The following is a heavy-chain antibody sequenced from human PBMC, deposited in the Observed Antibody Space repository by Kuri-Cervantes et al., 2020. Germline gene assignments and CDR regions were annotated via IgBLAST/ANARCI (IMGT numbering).Heavy chain of an antibody. CDR2: ISYDGSNK. J-gene: IGHJ6*02. V-gene: IGHV3-30*18. D-gene: IGHD5-24*01. CDR1: GFTFSSYG. CDR3: AKDLDGWLQLNYGMDV. Sequence: GESLKISCAASGFTFSSYGMHWVRQAPGKGLEWVAVISYDGSNKYCAGSVKGRFTISRDNSKNTLYLQMNSLRAEDTAVYYCAKDLDGWLQLNYGMDVWGQGTTVAVSS.